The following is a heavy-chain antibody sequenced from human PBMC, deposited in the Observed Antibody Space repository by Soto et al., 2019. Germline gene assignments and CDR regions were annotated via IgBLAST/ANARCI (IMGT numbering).Heavy chain of an antibody. Sequence: PGESLKISCKGSGYSFTSYWIGWVRQMPGKGLEWMGIIYPGDSDTRYSPSFQGQVTISADKSISTAYLQWSSLKASDTAMYYCATQAVATRNYYYGMDVSGQGTTVTVYS. J-gene: IGHJ6*02. D-gene: IGHD5-12*01. CDR1: GYSFTSYW. CDR3: ATQAVATRNYYYGMDV. V-gene: IGHV5-51*01. CDR2: IYPGDSDT.